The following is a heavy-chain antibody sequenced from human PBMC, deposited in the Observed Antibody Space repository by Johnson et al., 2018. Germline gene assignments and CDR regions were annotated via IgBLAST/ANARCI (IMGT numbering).Heavy chain of an antibody. Sequence: VQLVESGGGVVQPGRSLRLSCAASGFTVSSNYMSWVRQAPGKGLEWVSVIYRGGSNYYEDSVKGRFTSSRDNSKNTLNLQMNSLRAEDTAVYYWASAGSTVGPNYYYYGMDVWGQGTTVTVSS. CDR3: ASAGSTVGPNYYYYGMDV. V-gene: IGHV3-53*01. J-gene: IGHJ6*02. CDR1: GFTVSSNY. CDR2: IYRGGSN. D-gene: IGHD1-26*01.